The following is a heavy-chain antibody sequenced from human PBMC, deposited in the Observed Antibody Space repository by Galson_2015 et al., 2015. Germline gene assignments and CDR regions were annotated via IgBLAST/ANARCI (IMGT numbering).Heavy chain of an antibody. D-gene: IGHD3-9*01. Sequence: ETLSLTCAVSGGSISSSNWWSWVRQPPGKGLEWIGEIYHSGSTNYNPSLKSRVTISVDKSKNQFSLKLSSVTAADTAVYYCARARDILTGRDAFDIWGQGTMVTVSS. V-gene: IGHV4-4*02. CDR3: ARARDILTGRDAFDI. J-gene: IGHJ3*02. CDR1: GGSISSSNW. CDR2: IYHSGST.